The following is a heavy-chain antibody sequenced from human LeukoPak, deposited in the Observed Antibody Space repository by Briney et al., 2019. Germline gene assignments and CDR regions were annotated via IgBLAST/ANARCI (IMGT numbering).Heavy chain of an antibody. J-gene: IGHJ4*02. Sequence: ASVKVSCKASGYTFSTFPTNWVRQAPGQGLEWMGWINTNTGSPTYAQGHTGRFVFSLDTSVSTAFLQINSLKAEDTALYYCVRGIDTTGYFNYWGQGTLVTVSS. D-gene: IGHD3-22*01. V-gene: IGHV7-4-1*02. CDR3: VRGIDTTGYFNY. CDR2: INTNTGSP. CDR1: GYTFSTFP.